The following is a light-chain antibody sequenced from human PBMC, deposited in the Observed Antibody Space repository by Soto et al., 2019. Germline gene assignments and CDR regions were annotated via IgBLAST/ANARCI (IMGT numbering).Light chain of an antibody. CDR1: QSVSSN. CDR2: GTS. Sequence: EIVMTQSPATLSVSTGERATLSCRASQSVSSNLAWYQQKPGQAPRLLIYGTSTRATGIPARFSGSGSGTEFTLTISSLQSEDFAVYYCQQYLNWLITFGQGTRLEIK. J-gene: IGKJ5*01. CDR3: QQYLNWLIT. V-gene: IGKV3-15*01.